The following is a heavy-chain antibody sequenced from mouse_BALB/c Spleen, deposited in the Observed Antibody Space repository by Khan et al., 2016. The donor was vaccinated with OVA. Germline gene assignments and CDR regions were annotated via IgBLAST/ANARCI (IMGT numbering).Heavy chain of an antibody. Sequence: EVELVESGGGLVQPGGSRKLSCAASGFTFNSYGMHWVRQAPEKGLEWVAYISGDSNTIYYTDTVKGRFTISRDTPKNTLFLQMTSLMSEDTAMYYCATSYFYGYYFDYWGPGTTLTVS. V-gene: IGHV5-17*02. CDR1: GFTFNSYG. CDR3: ATSYFYGYYFDY. D-gene: IGHD1-1*01. CDR2: ISGDSNTI. J-gene: IGHJ2*01.